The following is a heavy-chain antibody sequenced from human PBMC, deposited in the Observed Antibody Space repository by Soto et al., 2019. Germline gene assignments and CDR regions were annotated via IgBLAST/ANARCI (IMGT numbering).Heavy chain of an antibody. V-gene: IGHV3-7*01. D-gene: IGHD2-8*01. Sequence: EVQLVESGGGLVQPGGSLRLSCAASKFTFSSYWMSWVRQAPGKGLEWVANIKRDGSEKYYVDSVKGRFTISRDNAKNSLYLQMNSLRAEDTAVYYCARDNGAADNWFDPWGQGTLVTVSS. CDR3: ARDNGAADNWFDP. CDR1: KFTFSSYW. CDR2: IKRDGSEK. J-gene: IGHJ5*02.